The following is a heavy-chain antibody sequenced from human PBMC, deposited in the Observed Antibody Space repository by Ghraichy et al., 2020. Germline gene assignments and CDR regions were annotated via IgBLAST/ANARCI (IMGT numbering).Heavy chain of an antibody. V-gene: IGHV1-69*04. D-gene: IGHD3-10*01. J-gene: IGHJ4*02. CDR1: GGTFSSYA. CDR2: IIPILGIA. Sequence: SVKVSCKASGGTFSSYAISWVRQAPGQGLEWMGRIIPILGIANYAQKFQGRVTITADKSTSTAYMELSSLRSEDTAVYYCARIFDLWFGELGDFDYWGQGTLVTVSS. CDR3: ARIFDLWFGELGDFDY.